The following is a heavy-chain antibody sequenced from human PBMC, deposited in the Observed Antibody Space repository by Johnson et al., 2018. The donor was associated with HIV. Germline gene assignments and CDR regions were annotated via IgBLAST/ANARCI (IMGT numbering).Heavy chain of an antibody. D-gene: IGHD3-22*01. Sequence: MLLVESGGGVVRPGGSLRLSCAASGFTFDDYAMSWVRQAPGNGLEWVSGINWNGGSTGYADSVKGRFTISRDNAKNSLYLQMNSLRAEDTALYYCARGRDYYDSSGGQDAFDIWGQGTMVTVSS. V-gene: IGHV3-20*04. CDR1: GFTFDDYA. CDR2: INWNGGST. CDR3: ARGRDYYDSSGGQDAFDI. J-gene: IGHJ3*02.